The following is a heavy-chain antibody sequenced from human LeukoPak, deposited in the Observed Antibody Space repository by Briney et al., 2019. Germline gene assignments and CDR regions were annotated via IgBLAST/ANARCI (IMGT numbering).Heavy chain of an antibody. CDR2: IYYSGST. CDR1: GGSISSYY. V-gene: IGHV4-59*08. CDR3: ARHGYSYGTFDY. Sequence: SETLSLTCTVSGGSISSYYWSWIRQPPGKGLEWIGYIYYSGSTNYNPSLKSRVTISVDTSKNQFSLKLSSVTAADTAVYYCARHGYSYGTFDYWGQGTLVTVSS. D-gene: IGHD5-18*01. J-gene: IGHJ4*02.